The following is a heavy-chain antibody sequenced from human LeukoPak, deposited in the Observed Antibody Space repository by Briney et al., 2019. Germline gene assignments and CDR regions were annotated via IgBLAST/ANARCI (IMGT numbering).Heavy chain of an antibody. CDR1: GYTFTSYY. D-gene: IGHD2-21*02. CDR2: INPSGGST. CDR3: AREIVVVTGLDY. J-gene: IGHJ4*02. V-gene: IGHV1-46*01. Sequence: ASVKVSCKASGYTFTSYYMHWVRQAPGQGLEWMGIINPSGGSTSYAQKFQGRVTMTRDMSTSTVYMELSSLRSEDTAVYYCAREIVVVTGLDYWGQGTLVTVSS.